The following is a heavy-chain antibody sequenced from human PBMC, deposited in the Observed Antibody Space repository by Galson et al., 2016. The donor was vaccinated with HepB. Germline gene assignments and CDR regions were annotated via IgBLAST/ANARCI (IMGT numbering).Heavy chain of an antibody. Sequence: SVKVSCKASGGTFSSYAFSWVRQAPGQGLEWMGRIVPILGMSNYAQTFQGRVTITADKSTSTVNLELSSLRTEDTAVDYGARDAVAVAGTLHFYFYGIDVWGQGTTVTVSS. J-gene: IGHJ6*02. V-gene: IGHV1-69*04. CDR1: GGTFSSYA. D-gene: IGHD6-19*01. CDR3: ARDAVAVAGTLHFYFYGIDV. CDR2: IVPILGMS.